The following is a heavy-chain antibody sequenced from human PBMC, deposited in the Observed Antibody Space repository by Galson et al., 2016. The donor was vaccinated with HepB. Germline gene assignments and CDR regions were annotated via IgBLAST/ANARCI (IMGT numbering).Heavy chain of an antibody. Sequence: SLRLSCAASGFTFSNAWMSWVRQAPGKGLEWVGRIKSKTDGGTTDYAAPVKGRFTISRDDSKNMLYLQMNSLKTEDTAVYYCTTVGYCSGGSCYSGLDYWGQGTLVTVSS. CDR3: TTVGYCSGGSCYSGLDY. J-gene: IGHJ4*02. CDR2: IKSKTDGGTT. D-gene: IGHD2-15*01. V-gene: IGHV3-15*01. CDR1: GFTFSNAW.